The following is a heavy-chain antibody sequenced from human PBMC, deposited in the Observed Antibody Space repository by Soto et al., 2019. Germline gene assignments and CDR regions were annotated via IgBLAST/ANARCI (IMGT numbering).Heavy chain of an antibody. J-gene: IGHJ4*02. Sequence: GGSRRRSWADSGFTVRSYVMHWARQAPGRGLGWVAVISYDGSYKSYEDSVKGRFTISRDNYKNTLHLQMDSLRAEDTAVYYCAKTPGGSVLMVRGVIIPFDYWGQGTLVTVSS. V-gene: IGHV3-30*18. D-gene: IGHD3-10*01. CDR2: ISYDGSYK. CDR3: AKTPGGSVLMVRGVIIPFDY. CDR1: GFTVRSYV.